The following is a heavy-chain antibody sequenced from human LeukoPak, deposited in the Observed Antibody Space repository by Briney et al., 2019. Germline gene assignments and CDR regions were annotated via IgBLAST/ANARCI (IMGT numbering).Heavy chain of an antibody. CDR3: ATMDCSGGSCYSLDY. CDR1: GGTFSSYA. CDR2: IIPILGIA. Sequence: ASVKVSCKASGGTFSSYAISWVRQAPGQGLEWMGRIIPILGIANYAQKFQGRVTITADKSTSTAYMELSSLRSEDTAVYYCATMDCSGGSCYSLDYWGQGTLVTVSS. V-gene: IGHV1-69*04. D-gene: IGHD2-15*01. J-gene: IGHJ4*02.